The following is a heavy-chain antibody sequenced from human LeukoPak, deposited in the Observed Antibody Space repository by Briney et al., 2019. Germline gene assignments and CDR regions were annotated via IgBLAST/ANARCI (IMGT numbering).Heavy chain of an antibody. D-gene: IGHD3-10*01. V-gene: IGHV4-4*07. CDR3: AREGYGSGSYYGYFQH. CDR1: GGSISSYY. Sequence: SETLSLTCTVSGGSISSYYWSWIRQPAGKGLEWIGRIYTSGSTNYNPSLKSRVTMSVDTSKNQFSLKLSSVTAADTAVYYCAREGYGSGSYYGYFQHWGQGTLVTVSS. J-gene: IGHJ1*01. CDR2: IYTSGST.